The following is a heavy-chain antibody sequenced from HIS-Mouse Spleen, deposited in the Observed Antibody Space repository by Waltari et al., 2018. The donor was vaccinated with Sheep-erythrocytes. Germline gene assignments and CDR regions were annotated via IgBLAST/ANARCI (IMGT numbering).Heavy chain of an antibody. CDR1: GRTFSSYA. CDR3: AQTGATTPHFDY. V-gene: IGHV1-69*04. CDR2: IIPILGIA. J-gene: IGHJ4*02. Sequence: QVQLVQSGAEVKKPGSSVKVSCKASGRTFSSYAISCVRQAPGQGLEWMGRIIPILGIANYAQKFQGRVTITADKSTSTAYMELSSLRSEDTAVYYCAQTGATTPHFDYWGQGTLVTVSS. D-gene: IGHD1-26*01.